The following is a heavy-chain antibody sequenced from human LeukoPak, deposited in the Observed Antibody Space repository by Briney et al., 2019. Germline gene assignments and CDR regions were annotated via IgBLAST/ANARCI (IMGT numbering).Heavy chain of an antibody. CDR2: IRQDGSET. V-gene: IGHV3-7*01. CDR3: ASRAGKPGNTPWCFDY. J-gene: IGHJ4*02. CDR1: GFTFTNYW. D-gene: IGHD1-7*01. Sequence: PGGSLRLSCAASGFTFTNYWMTWVRQAPGKGLEWVANIRQDGSETNYVDSVRGRFTIARDNTKNSLYLQMTSLRGEDTAVYYCASRAGKPGNTPWCFDYWGQGALVTVSS.